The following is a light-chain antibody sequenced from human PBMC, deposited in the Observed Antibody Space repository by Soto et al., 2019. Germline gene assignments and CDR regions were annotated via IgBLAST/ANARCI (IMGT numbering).Light chain of an antibody. CDR2: AAS. J-gene: IGKJ1*01. CDR3: LQYNNYPWT. V-gene: IGKV1-9*01. CDR1: QGISSY. Sequence: IQLTQSPSSLSASVVDRVSITFRASQGISSYLAWYQQKPGKAPKLVIYAASTLQSGVPSRFSGSGSGTDFTLTISSLQPDDFASYFCLQYNNYPWTFGQGTKVDIK.